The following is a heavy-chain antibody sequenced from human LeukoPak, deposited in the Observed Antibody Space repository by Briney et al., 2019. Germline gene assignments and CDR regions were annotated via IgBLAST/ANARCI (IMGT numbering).Heavy chain of an antibody. CDR3: ARVGGGGGDLDY. CDR2: IIPIFGTA. CDR1: GGTFSSYA. V-gene: IGHV1-69*06. Sequence: SVKVSCKASGGTFSSYAISWVRQAPGQGLEWMGGIIPIFGTANYAQKFQGRVTITADKSTSTAYMELSSLRSEDTAVYYCARVGGGGGDLDYWGQGTLVTVSS. D-gene: IGHD2-21*02. J-gene: IGHJ4*02.